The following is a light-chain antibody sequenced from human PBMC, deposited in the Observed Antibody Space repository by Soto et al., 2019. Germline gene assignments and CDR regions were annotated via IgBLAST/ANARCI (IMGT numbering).Light chain of an antibody. CDR2: YDS. CDR3: QVWDGSSDPWV. V-gene: IGLV3-21*04. CDR1: NIGSKS. Sequence: SYELTQPPSVSVAPGKTARLTCGGNNIGSKSVHWYQQKPGQAPVLVIYYDSDRPSGIPERFSGSNSGNTATLTISRVEAGDEADYYCQVWDGSSDPWVFGGGTKLTVL. J-gene: IGLJ3*02.